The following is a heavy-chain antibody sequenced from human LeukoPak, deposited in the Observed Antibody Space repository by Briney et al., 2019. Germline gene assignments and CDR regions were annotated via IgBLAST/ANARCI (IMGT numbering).Heavy chain of an antibody. Sequence: GGSLRLSCATSGFTFSSYGLHWVRQAPGKGLEWVAVIWYDGSNIHYADSVQGRFTISRDSSKSMLYLQMNSLRAEDTGVYYCANNGVSPNYYYGMNVWGQGTTVTVSS. V-gene: IGHV3-33*06. CDR2: IWYDGSNI. J-gene: IGHJ6*02. CDR3: ANNGVSPNYYYGMNV. D-gene: IGHD2-8*01. CDR1: GFTFSSYG.